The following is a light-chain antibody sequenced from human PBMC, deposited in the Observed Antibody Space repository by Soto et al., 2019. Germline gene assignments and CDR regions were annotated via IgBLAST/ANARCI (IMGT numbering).Light chain of an antibody. CDR1: QSVSSY. Sequence: EIVLTQSPGTLSLSPGERATLSCRASQSVSSYLAWYQQKPGQAPGLLIYGASSRATGITDRFSGSGSGTDFTLTISRLEPEDFAVYYCQQYGSSSRTFGQGTKVEIK. CDR3: QQYGSSSRT. CDR2: GAS. J-gene: IGKJ1*01. V-gene: IGKV3-20*01.